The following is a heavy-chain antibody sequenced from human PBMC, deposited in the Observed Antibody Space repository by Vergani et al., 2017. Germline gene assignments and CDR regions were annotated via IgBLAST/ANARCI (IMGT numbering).Heavy chain of an antibody. J-gene: IGHJ3*01. V-gene: IGHV3-7*01. CDR2: IKQDGSDK. CDR1: GFTFIMHA. CDR3: VRDVRVSRT. Sequence: EVQLLESGGDLVQPGGSLRLSCAASGFTFIMHAMSWVRQAPGKGLEWVANIKQDGSDKFYVDSVKGRFTVSRDNAKNSLYLDMSSLRAEDTAVYYCVRDVRVSRTWGQGTLVAVSS.